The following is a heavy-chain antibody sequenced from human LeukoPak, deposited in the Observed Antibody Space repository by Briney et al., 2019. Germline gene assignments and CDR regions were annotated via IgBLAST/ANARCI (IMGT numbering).Heavy chain of an antibody. CDR2: INPNSGGT. CDR1: GYTFTGFY. Sequence: ASVKVSCKASGYTFTGFYMPWVRQAPGQGLEWMGWINPNSGGTNYAQKFQGRVTMTRDTSISTAYMELSRLRSDDTAVYYCARDSSGWYGGGFDPWGQGTLVTVSS. D-gene: IGHD6-19*01. J-gene: IGHJ5*02. V-gene: IGHV1-2*02. CDR3: ARDSSGWYGGGFDP.